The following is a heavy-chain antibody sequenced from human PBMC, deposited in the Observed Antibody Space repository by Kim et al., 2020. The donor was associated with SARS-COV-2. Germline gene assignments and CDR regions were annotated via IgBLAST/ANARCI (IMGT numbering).Heavy chain of an antibody. CDR1: GYTFTSYA. J-gene: IGHJ4*02. Sequence: ASVKVSCKASGYTFTSYAMHWVRQAPGQRLEWMGWINAGNGNTKYSQKFQGRVTITRDTSASTAYMELSSLRSEDTSVYYCARDSIAVAGPDFDYWGQGTLVTVSS. V-gene: IGHV1-3*01. CDR3: ARDSIAVAGPDFDY. CDR2: INAGNGNT. D-gene: IGHD6-19*01.